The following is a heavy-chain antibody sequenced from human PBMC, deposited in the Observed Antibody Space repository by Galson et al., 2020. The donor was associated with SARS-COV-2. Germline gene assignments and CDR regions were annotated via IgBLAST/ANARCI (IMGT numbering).Heavy chain of an antibody. CDR2: SGSRGTI. Sequence: GGSLRLSCAASGFTFSKIAMSWVRQAPGKGLEWVSLSGSRGTILYAESVKGRFTVSRDNSNNKLYLQMNSLRPEDTAVYYCAKVIDAVDDYWGQGTPVTVSS. J-gene: IGHJ4*02. CDR3: AKVIDAVDDY. D-gene: IGHD6-19*01. CDR1: GFTFSKIA. V-gene: IGHV3-23*01.